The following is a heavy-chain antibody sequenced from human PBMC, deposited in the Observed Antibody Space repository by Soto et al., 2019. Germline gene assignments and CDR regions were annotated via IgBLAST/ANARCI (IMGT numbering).Heavy chain of an antibody. CDR1: GFTFSSYG. J-gene: IGHJ6*02. CDR3: AKDSGSSSFLPGYYYYGMDV. D-gene: IGHD6-6*01. Sequence: QVQLVESGGGVVQPGRSLRLSCAASGFTFSSYGMHWVRQAPGKGLEWVAVISYDGSNKYYADSVKGRFTISRDNSKNTLYVQMNSLRDEDTAVYYCAKDSGSSSFLPGYYYYGMDVWVQGTTLTVSS. CDR2: ISYDGSNK. V-gene: IGHV3-30*18.